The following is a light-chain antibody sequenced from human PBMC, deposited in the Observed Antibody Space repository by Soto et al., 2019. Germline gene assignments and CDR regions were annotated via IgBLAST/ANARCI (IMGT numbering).Light chain of an antibody. V-gene: IGKV3-15*01. J-gene: IGKJ4*01. CDR2: GAS. Sequence: EMVMTQSPATLSVSPGERATLSCRASQSVSSNLAWYQQKPGQAPRLLIYGASTRATGFPARFSGSGSGTEFTLTISSLQSEDFAVYYCQQYNNWKLNFGGGTKVDIK. CDR1: QSVSSN. CDR3: QQYNNWKLN.